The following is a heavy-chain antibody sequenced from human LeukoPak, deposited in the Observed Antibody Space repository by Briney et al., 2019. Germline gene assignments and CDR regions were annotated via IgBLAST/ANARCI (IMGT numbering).Heavy chain of an antibody. D-gene: IGHD4-17*01. J-gene: IGHJ4*02. V-gene: IGHV3-48*03. CDR3: ARIRTTVTTLDY. CDR2: ISSSGSTT. Sequence: GRSLRLSCAASGFTFSSYEMNWVRQAAGTGLEWVSYISSSGSTTYYADSVKGRFTISRDNAKNSLYLQMSSLRAEDTALYYCARIRTTVTTLDYWGQGSLVTVSS. CDR1: GFTFSSYE.